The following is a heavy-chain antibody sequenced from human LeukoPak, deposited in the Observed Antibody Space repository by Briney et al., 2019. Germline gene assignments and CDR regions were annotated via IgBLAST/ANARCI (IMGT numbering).Heavy chain of an antibody. CDR2: INPNSGGT. V-gene: IGHV1-2*02. J-gene: IGHJ4*02. CDR3: ARGLGLGGLDY. CDR1: GYTFTGYY. D-gene: IGHD3/OR15-3a*01. Sequence: VASVKVSCKASGYTFTGYYMHWVRQAPGQGLEWMGWINPNSGGTNYAQKFQGRVTMTRNTSISTAYMELSSLRSEDTAVYYCARGLGLGGLDYWGQGTLVTVSS.